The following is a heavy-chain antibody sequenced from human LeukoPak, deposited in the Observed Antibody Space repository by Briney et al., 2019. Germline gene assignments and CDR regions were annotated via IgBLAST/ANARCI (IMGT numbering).Heavy chain of an antibody. D-gene: IGHD2-2*01. CDR2: IYYSGST. J-gene: IGHJ4*02. CDR1: GGSISSYY. Sequence: PSETLSLTCTVSGGSISSYYWGWIRQPPGKGLEWIGSIYYSGSTYYNPSLKSRVTISVDTSKNQFSLKLSSVTAADTAVYYCARVGWGYCSSTSCYGKGLFDYWGQGTLVTVSS. V-gene: IGHV4-39*07. CDR3: ARVGWGYCSSTSCYGKGLFDY.